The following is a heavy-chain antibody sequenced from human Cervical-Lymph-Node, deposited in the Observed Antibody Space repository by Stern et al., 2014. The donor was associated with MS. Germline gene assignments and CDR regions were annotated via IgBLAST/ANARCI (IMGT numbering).Heavy chain of an antibody. CDR2: IWHAVRNK. CDR3: ARSSSPSPYYYYGMDV. D-gene: IGHD6-13*01. Sequence: VQLVESGGGVVQPGRSLRLSCAASGVTFSSCGMHWVRQAPGKGLEWVAVIWHAVRNKYYADSVKGRFTITRDNSKNPLYLQMNSLRAEDTAVYYCARSSSPSPYYYYGMDVWGQGTTVTVSS. V-gene: IGHV3-33*01. CDR1: GVTFSSCG. J-gene: IGHJ6*02.